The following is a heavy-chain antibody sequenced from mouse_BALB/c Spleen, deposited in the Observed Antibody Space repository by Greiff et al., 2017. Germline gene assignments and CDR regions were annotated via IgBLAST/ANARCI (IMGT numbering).Heavy chain of an antibody. CDR2: INPSTGYT. D-gene: IGHD1-1*01. CDR3: ARSGHITTVVGG. J-gene: IGHJ3*01. Sequence: VKLVESGAELAKPGASVKMSCKASGYTFTSYWMHWVKQRPGQGLEWIGYINPSTGYTEYNQKFKDKATLTADKSSSTAYMQLSSLTSEDSAVYYCARSGHITTVVGGWGQGTLVTVSA. CDR1: GYTFTSYW. V-gene: IGHV1-7*01.